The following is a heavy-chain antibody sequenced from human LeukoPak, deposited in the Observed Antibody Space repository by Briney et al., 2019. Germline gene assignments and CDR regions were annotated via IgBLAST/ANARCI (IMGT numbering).Heavy chain of an antibody. D-gene: IGHD3-16*02. CDR1: GFTFSSYS. J-gene: IGHJ4*02. CDR3: AREKNYDFVWGSYRSPPDY. CDR2: ISSSSSYI. Sequence: NPGGSLRLSCAASGFTFSSYSMNWVRQAPGKGLEWVSSISSSSSYIYYADSVKGRFTISRDNAKNSLYLQMNSLRAEDTAVYYCAREKNYDFVWGSYRSPPDYWGQGTLVTVSS. V-gene: IGHV3-21*04.